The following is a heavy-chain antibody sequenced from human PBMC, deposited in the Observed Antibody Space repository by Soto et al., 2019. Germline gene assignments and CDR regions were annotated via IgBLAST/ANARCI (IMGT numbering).Heavy chain of an antibody. CDR2: ISAYNGNT. CDR1: GYTFTSYG. J-gene: IGHJ4*02. V-gene: IGHV1-18*04. CDR3: ARDLKWELLYYFDY. D-gene: IGHD1-26*01. Sequence: ASVKVSCKASGYTFTSYGISWVRQAPGQGLEWMGWISAYNGNTNYAQKLQGRVTMTTDKSTSTAYMELRSLRSDDTAVYYCARDLKWELLYYFDYWGQGTLVTVSS.